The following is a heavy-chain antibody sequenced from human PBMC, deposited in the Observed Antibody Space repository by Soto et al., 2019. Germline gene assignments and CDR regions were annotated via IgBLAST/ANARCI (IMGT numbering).Heavy chain of an antibody. CDR2: ISYDGSNK. Sequence: QVQLVESGGGVVQPGRSLRLSCAASGFTFSSYGMHWVRQAPGKGLEWVAVISYDGSNKYYADSVKGRFTISRDNSKNTLYLQMNSLRAEATAVYYCAKGSGYIDYWGQGTLVTVSS. CDR1: GFTFSSYG. J-gene: IGHJ4*02. CDR3: AKGSGYIDY. V-gene: IGHV3-30*18. D-gene: IGHD3-3*01.